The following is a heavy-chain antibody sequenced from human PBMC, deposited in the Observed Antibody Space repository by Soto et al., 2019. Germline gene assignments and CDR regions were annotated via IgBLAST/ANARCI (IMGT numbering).Heavy chain of an antibody. CDR3: ARSVEGHFDY. CDR1: GFPFSIYS. Sequence: EVQLVESGGGLVQSGGSLRLTCAASGFPFSIYSMNWVRQAPGKGLEWSSYITSDTKTIKYADSVKGRFTISRDNAKNLVYLQMNSLRDEDTAVYFCARSVEGHFDYWGQGTVVTVSS. V-gene: IGHV3-48*02. CDR2: ITSDTKTI. D-gene: IGHD6-19*01. J-gene: IGHJ4*02.